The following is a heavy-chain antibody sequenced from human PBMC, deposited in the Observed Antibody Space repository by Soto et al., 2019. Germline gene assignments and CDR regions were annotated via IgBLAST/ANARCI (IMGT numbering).Heavy chain of an antibody. J-gene: IGHJ4*02. CDR2: IYYSGST. Sequence: SETLSLTCTVSGGYISSYYWSWIRQPTGKGLEWIGYIYYSGSTNYNPSLKSRVTISVDTSKNQFSLRLNSVTAADTAVYYCARGSGWYGYWGQGTLVTVSS. CDR1: GGYISSYY. CDR3: ARGSGWYGY. D-gene: IGHD6-19*01. V-gene: IGHV4-59*01.